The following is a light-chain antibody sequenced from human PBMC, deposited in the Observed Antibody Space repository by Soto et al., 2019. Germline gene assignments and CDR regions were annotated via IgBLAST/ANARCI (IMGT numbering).Light chain of an antibody. CDR2: DAS. CDR3: QQRSNWPPT. J-gene: IGKJ5*01. V-gene: IGKV3-11*01. Sequence: VLTHSGSTLCLSXVGRATLSXXASQSVSSYLAWYQQKPGQAPRLLIYDASNRATGIPARFSGSGSGTDFTLTISSLEPEDFAVYYCQQRSNWPPTIGRGTRLEIK. CDR1: QSVSSY.